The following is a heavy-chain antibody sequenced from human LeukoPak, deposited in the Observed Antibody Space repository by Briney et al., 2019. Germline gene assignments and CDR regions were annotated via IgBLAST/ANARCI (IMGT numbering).Heavy chain of an antibody. D-gene: IGHD5-24*01. CDR1: VFTLSSYW. Sequence: PGGSLRLSCEVTVFTLSSYWMSWVRQAPGKGLEWVANIKQDGTETHYGDSVKGRFTISRDNAKNSLYLQLNSLRGEDTAVYYCARNTDRDAYMASWGQGTLVTVSS. J-gene: IGHJ5*02. CDR2: IKQDGTET. CDR3: ARNTDRDAYMAS. V-gene: IGHV3-7*01.